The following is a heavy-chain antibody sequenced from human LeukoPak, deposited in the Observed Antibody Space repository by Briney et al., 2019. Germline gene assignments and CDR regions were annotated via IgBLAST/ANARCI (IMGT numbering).Heavy chain of an antibody. CDR2: INPNSGGT. CDR3: ARAMVVTNPPPYWYFDL. D-gene: IGHD2-21*02. V-gene: IGHV1-2*02. CDR1: GYTFTGYY. J-gene: IGHJ2*01. Sequence: ASVKVSCKASGYTFTGYYMHWVRQAPGQGLEWMGWINPNSGGTNYAQKFQGRVTMTRDTPISTAYMELSRLRSDDTAVYYCARAMVVTNPPPYWYFDLWGRGTLVTVSS.